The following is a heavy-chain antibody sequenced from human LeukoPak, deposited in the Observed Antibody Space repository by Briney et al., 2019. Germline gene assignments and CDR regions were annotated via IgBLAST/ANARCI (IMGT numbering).Heavy chain of an antibody. D-gene: IGHD6-19*01. CDR2: IYTSGST. CDR3: ARDEGSGWYGRDWYFDL. V-gene: IGHV4-4*07. CDR1: GGSISSYY. Sequence: PSETLSLTCTVSGGSISSYYWSWIRQPAGKGLEWIGRIYTSGSTNYNPSLKSRVTMSVDTSKNQFSLKLSSVTAADTAVYYCARDEGSGWYGRDWYFDLWGRGTLVTVSS. J-gene: IGHJ2*01.